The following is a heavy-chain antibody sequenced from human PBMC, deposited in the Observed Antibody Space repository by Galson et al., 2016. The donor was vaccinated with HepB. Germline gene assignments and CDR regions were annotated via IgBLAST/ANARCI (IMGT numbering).Heavy chain of an antibody. Sequence: SLRLSCAASGFTFGDYGMFLVRQGPGKGLEWVSYISWNGEPTEFTDSVKGRFIISRDNVRNSLFLEMKSLRVEDTGIYYWAREVTTVTTNFGMSVWGKGTSVTVSS. J-gene: IGHJ6*03. CDR2: ISWNGEPT. CDR3: AREVTTVTTNFGMSV. CDR1: GFTFGDYG. V-gene: IGHV3-20*04. D-gene: IGHD4-17*01.